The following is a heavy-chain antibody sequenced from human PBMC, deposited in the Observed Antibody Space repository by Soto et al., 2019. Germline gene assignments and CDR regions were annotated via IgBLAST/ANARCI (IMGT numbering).Heavy chain of an antibody. V-gene: IGHV1-69*02. CDR3: ARYLEGDFSLDY. Sequence: QVQLVQSGAEVKKPGSSVKVSCKASGGTFSSYTISWVRQAPGQGLEWMGRIIPILGIANYAQKFQGRVTITADKSTSTAYMELSSLRSEDTAVYYCARYLEGDFSLDYLGQGTLVTVSS. D-gene: IGHD1-1*01. CDR2: IIPILGIA. J-gene: IGHJ4*02. CDR1: GGTFSSYT.